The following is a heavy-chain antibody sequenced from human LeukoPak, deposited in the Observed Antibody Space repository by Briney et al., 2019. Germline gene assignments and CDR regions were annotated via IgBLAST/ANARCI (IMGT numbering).Heavy chain of an antibody. CDR1: GFTFSTYA. CDR2: ISGSGGST. D-gene: IGHD4-23*01. CDR3: AKDWTTVVTPKGYYFDS. J-gene: IGHJ4*02. V-gene: IGHV3-23*01. Sequence: GGSLRLSCAASGFTFSTYAMSWVRQAPGKGPEWVSLISGSGGSTYYADSVKGRFTVSRDNSKNTLSLQMDSLRVEDTALYYCAKDWTTVVTPKGYYFDSWGQGTLVTVSS.